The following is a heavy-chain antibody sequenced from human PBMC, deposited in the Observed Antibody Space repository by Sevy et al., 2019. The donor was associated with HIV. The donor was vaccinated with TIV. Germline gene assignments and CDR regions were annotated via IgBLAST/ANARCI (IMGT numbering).Heavy chain of an antibody. D-gene: IGHD6-6*01. Sequence: ASVKVSCKASGYTFTDYFMHWVRQAPGQGLEWMGWINPNSGGTNYAQKFQGRVTMTRDASIRTAYMELTRLRSDDTAVYYCARVLRSSSGTDYWGQGTLVTVSS. V-gene: IGHV1-2*02. J-gene: IGHJ4*02. CDR1: GYTFTDYF. CDR3: ARVLRSSSGTDY. CDR2: INPNSGGT.